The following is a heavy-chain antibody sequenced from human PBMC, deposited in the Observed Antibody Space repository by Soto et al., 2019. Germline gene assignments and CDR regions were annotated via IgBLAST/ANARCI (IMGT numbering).Heavy chain of an antibody. CDR1: GGSISSYY. V-gene: IGHV4-59*01. CDR2: IYYSGST. J-gene: IGHJ3*02. Sequence: QVQLQESGPGLVKLSETLSLTCTVSGGSISSYYWSWIRQPPGKGLEWIGYIYYSGSTNYNPSLKIRVTISVDTSKNQFSLKLSSVTSADTAVYYCARTPKEDQYAFDIWGQGTMVTVSS. CDR3: ARTPKEDQYAFDI.